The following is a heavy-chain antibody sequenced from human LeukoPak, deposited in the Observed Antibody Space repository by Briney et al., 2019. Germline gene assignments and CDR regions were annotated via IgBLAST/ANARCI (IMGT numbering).Heavy chain of an antibody. Sequence: ASVKVSCKASGYTFTAYYIHWVRQAPGQGLEWMGWINPNSGDTSLPRRVQGRVTMTRDTSIITAYMELSSLTSDDTGMYYCARGPTLGLDIWGQGTMVTVSS. CDR1: GYTFTAYY. V-gene: IGHV1-2*02. CDR3: ARGPTLGLDI. CDR2: INPNSGDT. J-gene: IGHJ3*02.